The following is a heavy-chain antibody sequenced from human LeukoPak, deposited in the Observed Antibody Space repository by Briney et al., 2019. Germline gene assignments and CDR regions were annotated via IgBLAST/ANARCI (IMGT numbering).Heavy chain of an antibody. V-gene: IGHV4-61*02. CDR2: VYTSGST. CDR3: ARVAEH. D-gene: IGHD1-14*01. Sequence: TLSLTCTVSGGSISSGSYFWNWIRQPAGKGLEWIGRVYTSGSTNYNPSLKSRVTISVDTSKNQFSLKLSSVTAADTAVYYCARVAEHWGKGTLVTVSS. J-gene: IGHJ4*02. CDR1: GGSISSGSYF.